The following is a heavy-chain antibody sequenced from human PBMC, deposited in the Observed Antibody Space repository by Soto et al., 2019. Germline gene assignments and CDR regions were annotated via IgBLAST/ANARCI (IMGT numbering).Heavy chain of an antibody. J-gene: IGHJ6*02. Sequence: QVQLVESGGGVVQPGRSLRLSCAASGFTFSSYGMHWVRQAPGKGLEWVAVISYDGSNKYYADSVKGRFTISRDNSKNTRHLQMNGLRAEDTAVYYCAKDRADIVVVPAALYGMDVWGQGTTVTVSS. V-gene: IGHV3-30*18. CDR1: GFTFSSYG. D-gene: IGHD2-2*01. CDR2: ISYDGSNK. CDR3: AKDRADIVVVPAALYGMDV.